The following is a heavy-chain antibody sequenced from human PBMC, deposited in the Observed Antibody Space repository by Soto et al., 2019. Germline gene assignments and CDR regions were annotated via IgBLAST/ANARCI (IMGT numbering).Heavy chain of an antibody. D-gene: IGHD5-18*01. CDR2: INHSGST. CDR1: GGSFIGYC. J-gene: IGHJ4*02. Sequence: ASETLSLTCAVYGGSFIGYCWSWIRQPPGKGLEWIGEINHSGSTNYNPSLKSRVTISVDTSKNQFSLKLSSVTAADTAAYYCASTVDTAMGNNWGQGTLVTSPQ. CDR3: ASTVDTAMGNN. V-gene: IGHV4-34*01.